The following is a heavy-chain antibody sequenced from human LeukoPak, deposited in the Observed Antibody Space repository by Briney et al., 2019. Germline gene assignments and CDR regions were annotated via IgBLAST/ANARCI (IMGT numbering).Heavy chain of an antibody. J-gene: IGHJ4*02. CDR3: ARRTTGTGPFDY. CDR2: INHSGST. D-gene: IGHD1-1*01. CDR1: GGSFSGYY. V-gene: IGHV4-34*01. Sequence: SETLSLTCAVYGGSFSGYYWSWIRQPPGKGLEWIGEINHSGSTNYNPSLKSRVTISVDTSKNQFSLKLSSVTAADTAVYYCARRTTGTGPFDYWGQGTLVTVSS.